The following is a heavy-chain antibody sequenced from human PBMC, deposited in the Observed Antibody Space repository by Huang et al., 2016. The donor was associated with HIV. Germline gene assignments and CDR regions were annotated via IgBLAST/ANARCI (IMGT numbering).Heavy chain of an antibody. D-gene: IGHD6-13*01. V-gene: IGHV3-21*01. CDR3: ARDRGQQLSPFDS. CDR1: GFSLDSSN. J-gene: IGHJ4*02. Sequence: EVQLVESGGGLVKPGGSLRLSCAASGFSLDSSNMYWVRQPPGKGLQWVSSISPSSSFIDYADSVKGRFSISRDNAKNSLYLQMNNLRGEDTAVYYCARDRGQQLSPFDSWGQGTLVTVSS. CDR2: ISPSSSFI.